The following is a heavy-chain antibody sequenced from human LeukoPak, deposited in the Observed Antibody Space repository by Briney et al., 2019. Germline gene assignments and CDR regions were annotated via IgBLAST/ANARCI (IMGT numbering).Heavy chain of an antibody. CDR2: ISVSSSSL. CDR3: ARSFWWFGEFSPFDY. D-gene: IGHD3-10*01. J-gene: IGHJ4*02. V-gene: IGHV3-21*01. CDR1: GFTFSSFS. Sequence: GGSLRLSCAASGFTFSSFSMNWVRQAPGKGLEWVSSISVSSSSLYYADSVKGRFTISRDNAKNSLYLQMNSLRAEDTAVYYCARSFWWFGEFSPFDYWGQGTLVTVSS.